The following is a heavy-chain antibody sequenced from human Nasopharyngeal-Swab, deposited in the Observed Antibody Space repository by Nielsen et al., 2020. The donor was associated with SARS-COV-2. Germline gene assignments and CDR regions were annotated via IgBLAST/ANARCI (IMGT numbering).Heavy chain of an antibody. CDR2: ISGSGGST. V-gene: IGHV3-23*01. CDR3: AKDQLGATQRHYFDY. D-gene: IGHD1-26*01. Sequence: VRQAPGKGLEWVSAISGSGGSTYYADSVKGRFTISRDNSKNTLYLQMNSLRAEDTAVYYCAKDQLGATQRHYFDYWGQGTLVTVSS. J-gene: IGHJ4*02.